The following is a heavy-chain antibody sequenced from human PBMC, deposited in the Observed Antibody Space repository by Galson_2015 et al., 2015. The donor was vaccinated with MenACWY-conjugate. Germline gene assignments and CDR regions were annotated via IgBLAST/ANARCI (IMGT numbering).Heavy chain of an antibody. J-gene: IGHJ4*02. Sequence: QSGAEVKKPGESLKISCKGSGYSFSNYWIAWVRQMPGKGLEWMGIIYPGGSDTRYSPSFQGQVTISADKSISTGYLQWSSLKASDTGIFYFARLPGYCCSGGCFFLGFDHWGQGTPVPASS. CDR2: IYPGGSDT. CDR3: ARLPGYCCSGGCFFLGFDH. D-gene: IGHD2-15*01. V-gene: IGHV5-51*01. CDR1: GYSFSNYW.